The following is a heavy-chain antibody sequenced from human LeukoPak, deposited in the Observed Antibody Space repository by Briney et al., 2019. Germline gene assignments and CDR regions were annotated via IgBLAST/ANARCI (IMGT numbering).Heavy chain of an antibody. J-gene: IGHJ4*02. Sequence: PSETLSLTCTVSGDSISSYYWSWIRQPPGKGLEWIGYIYNSETTNYNPSLESRVTISEDTSKNQFSLMLTSVTAADTAVYYCARRAMIVVATPAVDYWGQGTLVTVSS. D-gene: IGHD3-22*01. V-gene: IGHV4-59*01. CDR3: ARRAMIVVATPAVDY. CDR2: IYNSETT. CDR1: GDSISSYY.